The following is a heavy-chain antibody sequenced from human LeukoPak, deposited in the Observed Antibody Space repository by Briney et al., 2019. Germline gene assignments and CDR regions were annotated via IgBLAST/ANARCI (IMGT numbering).Heavy chain of an antibody. CDR2: LSDNGGSP. Sequence: GGSLRLSCAASGFTFSNYAMSWVRQAPGKGLEWVSSLSDNGGSPYYADSVKGRFTISRDNSKNTLHLHLNSLRVEDTAVYYCATDPETYCSRWFDSWGQGTLVTVYS. J-gene: IGHJ5*01. D-gene: IGHD6-13*01. V-gene: IGHV3-23*01. CDR3: ATDPETYCSRWFDS. CDR1: GFTFSNYA.